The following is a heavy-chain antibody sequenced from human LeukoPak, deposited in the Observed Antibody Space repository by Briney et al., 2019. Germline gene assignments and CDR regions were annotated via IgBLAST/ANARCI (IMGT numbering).Heavy chain of an antibody. CDR2: ISGSGDNT. J-gene: IGHJ4*02. Sequence: GGSLRLSCAASGFSFSGYAMTWVRQTPGKGLEWGSSISGSGDNTYYADSVKGRFTISRDNSKNTLYLQMNSLRAEDTAVYYCARESDDYGDYWGQGTLVTVSS. CDR3: ARESDDYGDY. D-gene: IGHD2-21*01. V-gene: IGHV3-23*01. CDR1: GFSFSGYA.